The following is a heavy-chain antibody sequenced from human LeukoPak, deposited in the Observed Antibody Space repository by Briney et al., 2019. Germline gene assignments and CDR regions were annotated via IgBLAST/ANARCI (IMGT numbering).Heavy chain of an antibody. Sequence: SETLSLTCTGSGGSISSSSYYWGWIRQPPGKGLDWIGSIFYTGSTYYNPSLKSRVSISVDTSKNQFSLKLISVTAADTAVYYCARQRESRYYFDYWGQGTLVTVSS. CDR2: IFYTGST. V-gene: IGHV4-39*01. J-gene: IGHJ4*02. CDR3: ARQRESRYYFDY. CDR1: GGSISSSSYY.